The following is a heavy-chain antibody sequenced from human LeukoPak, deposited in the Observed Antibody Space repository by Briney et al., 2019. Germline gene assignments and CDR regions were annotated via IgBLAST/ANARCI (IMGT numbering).Heavy chain of an antibody. V-gene: IGHV4-38-2*02. CDR2: IYHTGST. CDR1: GYSITSGYY. D-gene: IGHD4-23*01. J-gene: IGHJ3*02. CDR3: ARDPTVVTPEAFDI. Sequence: SETLSLTCTVSGYSITSGYYWGWIRQPPGKGLEWIGSIYHTGSTYHNPSLESRVTISVDTSKNQFSLKVTSVTAADTAVYFCARDPTVVTPEAFDIWGQGTMVTVSS.